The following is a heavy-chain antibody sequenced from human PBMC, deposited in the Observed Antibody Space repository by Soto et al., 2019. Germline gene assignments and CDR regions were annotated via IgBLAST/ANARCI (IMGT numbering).Heavy chain of an antibody. CDR2: IYYSGST. CDR3: ARVRTHYYGSGSHYYYMDV. Sequence: SETLSLTCTVSGVSISSYYWSWIRQPPGKGLEWIGYIYYSGSTNYNPSLKSRVTISVDTSKNQFSLKLSSVTAADTAVYYCARVRTHYYGSGSHYYYMDVWGKGTTVTVSS. CDR1: GVSISSYY. D-gene: IGHD3-10*01. V-gene: IGHV4-59*01. J-gene: IGHJ6*03.